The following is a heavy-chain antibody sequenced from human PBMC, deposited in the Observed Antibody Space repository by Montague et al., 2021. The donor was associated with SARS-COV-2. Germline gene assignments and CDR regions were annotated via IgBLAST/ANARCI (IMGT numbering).Heavy chain of an antibody. Sequence: SETLSLTCTVSGASIASGNFYWSWIRQPPGKGLEWIGYMFYTGNTNYNPSLESRVTMPVDPSKNQFSLTLTSVTAADTAVYYCARSRANVPDRSGFDYWGQGALVTVSS. CDR1: GASIASGNFY. J-gene: IGHJ4*02. CDR3: ARSRANVPDRSGFDY. D-gene: IGHD3-16*02. V-gene: IGHV4-61*01. CDR2: MFYTGNT.